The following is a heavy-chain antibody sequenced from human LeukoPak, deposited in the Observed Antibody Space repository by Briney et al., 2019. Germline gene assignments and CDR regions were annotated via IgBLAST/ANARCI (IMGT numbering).Heavy chain of an antibody. CDR3: ARAQYCSSTSRSRWYYYGMDV. CDR1: GFTFSDYY. CDR2: ISSSGSTI. V-gene: IGHV3-11*01. Sequence: GGSLRLSCAASGFTFSDYYMSWIRQAPGKGLEWVSYISSSGSTIYYADSVKGRFTISRDNAKNSLYLQMNSLRAEDTAVYYCARAQYCSSTSRSRWYYYGMDVWGQGTTVTVSS. J-gene: IGHJ6*02. D-gene: IGHD2-2*01.